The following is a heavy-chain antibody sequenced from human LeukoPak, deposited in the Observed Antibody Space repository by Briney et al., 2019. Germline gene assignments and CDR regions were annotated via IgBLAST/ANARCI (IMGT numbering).Heavy chain of an antibody. J-gene: IGHJ4*02. CDR3: ARAISGYTQFDY. CDR1: GFTFSSYA. Sequence: GGSLRLSCAASGFTFSSYAMSWVRQAPGKGLEWVSAISGSGGSTYYADSVKGRFTISRDNSKNTLYLQMNSLRAEDTAVYYCARAISGYTQFDYWGQGTLVTVSS. CDR2: ISGSGGST. D-gene: IGHD3-22*01. V-gene: IGHV3-23*01.